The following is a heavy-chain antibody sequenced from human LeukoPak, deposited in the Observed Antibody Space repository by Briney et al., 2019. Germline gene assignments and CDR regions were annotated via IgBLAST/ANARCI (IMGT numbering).Heavy chain of an antibody. CDR1: GGSMKPDY. CDR2: IFSAGST. D-gene: IGHD3-22*01. Sequence: SKTLSLTCTVSGGSMKPDYWSWIRQPAGKGLEWIGRIFSAGSTNYNPSLKSRVTMSVDTSKTQFSLRLNSVTAADTAVYYCAREYSHRSGYYGSHDYWGQGTLVTVSS. V-gene: IGHV4-4*07. CDR3: AREYSHRSGYYGSHDY. J-gene: IGHJ4*02.